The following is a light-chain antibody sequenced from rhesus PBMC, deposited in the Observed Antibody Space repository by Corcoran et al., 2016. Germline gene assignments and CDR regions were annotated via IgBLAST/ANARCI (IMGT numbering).Light chain of an antibody. CDR2: SAS. J-gene: IGKJ2*01. CDR3: QQRNGYPYS. CDR1: QDISSY. V-gene: IGKV1-38*01. Sequence: DIQLTQSPSSLSASVGDRVTITCRASQDISSYLAWYQQKPGKAPNPLIYSASNLQSGVPSRFSGSGSGTHFTLTISSLQPEDFAVYYCQQRNGYPYSFGRGTKVEIK.